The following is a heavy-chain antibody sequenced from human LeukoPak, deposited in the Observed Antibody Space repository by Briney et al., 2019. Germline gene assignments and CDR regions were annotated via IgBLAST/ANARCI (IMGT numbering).Heavy chain of an antibody. CDR2: IYHSGDT. J-gene: IGHJ5*02. CDR1: GYSITSGYY. V-gene: IGHV4-38-2*02. CDR3: ARESAEGNHWFDP. Sequence: SETLSLTCTVSGYSITSGYYWGWARPPPGKGLEWIENIYHSGDTSYNPSLKSRVTISVDTSKNQFSLKLSSVTAADTAVYYCARESAEGNHWFDPWGQGTLVTVSS.